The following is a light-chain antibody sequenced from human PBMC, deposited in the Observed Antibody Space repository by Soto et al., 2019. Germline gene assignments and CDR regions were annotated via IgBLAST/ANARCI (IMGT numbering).Light chain of an antibody. Sequence: DIQLTQSPSFQSASVGDRVTITCRASQGISSYLAWNQQKPGKAPKLLIYAAYTLQSGVPSRFSGSGSGTEFTLTISSLQPEDFATYYCQQLNSYPYTFGQGTKLEIK. V-gene: IGKV1-9*01. CDR3: QQLNSYPYT. J-gene: IGKJ2*01. CDR2: AAY. CDR1: QGISSY.